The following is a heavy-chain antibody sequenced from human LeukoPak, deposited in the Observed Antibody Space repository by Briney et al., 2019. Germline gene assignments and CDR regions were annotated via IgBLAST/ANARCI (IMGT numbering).Heavy chain of an antibody. J-gene: IGHJ5*02. Sequence: PSETLSLTCTVSGGSISSGGYYWSWIRQHPGKGLEWIGYIYYSGSTNYNPSLKSRVTISVDTSKNQFSLNLSSVTAADTAVYYCARHPTALVSYGFDPWAREPWSPSPQ. CDR3: ARHPTALVSYGFDP. CDR1: GGSISSGGYY. CDR2: IYYSGST. D-gene: IGHD5-18*01. V-gene: IGHV4-61*08.